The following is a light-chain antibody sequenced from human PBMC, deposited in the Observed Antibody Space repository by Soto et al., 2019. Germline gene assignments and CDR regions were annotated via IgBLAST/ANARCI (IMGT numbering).Light chain of an antibody. CDR1: SSNIGAGYD. CDR2: GNS. CDR3: QSYDSSLSGFVYV. Sequence: QSVLTQPPSVSGAPGQRVTISCTGSSSNIGAGYDVHWYQQLPGTAPKLLIYGNSNRPSGVPDRFSGSKSGTSASLAITGLQAEDEADYYCQSYDSSLSGFVYVLGTGTKVTVL. V-gene: IGLV1-40*01. J-gene: IGLJ1*01.